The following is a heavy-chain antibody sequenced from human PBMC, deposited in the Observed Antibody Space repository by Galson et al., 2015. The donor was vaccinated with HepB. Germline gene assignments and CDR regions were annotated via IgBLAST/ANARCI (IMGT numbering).Heavy chain of an antibody. CDR1: GGTFSSYA. J-gene: IGHJ5*02. Sequence: SVKVSCKASGGTFSSYAISWVRQAPGQGLEWMGGIIPIFGTANYAQKFQGRVTITADESTSTAYMELSSLRSEDTAVYYCARDLGGSSTSLGPWGQGTLVTVSS. CDR2: IIPIFGTA. V-gene: IGHV1-69*13. D-gene: IGHD2-2*01. CDR3: ARDLGGSSTSLGP.